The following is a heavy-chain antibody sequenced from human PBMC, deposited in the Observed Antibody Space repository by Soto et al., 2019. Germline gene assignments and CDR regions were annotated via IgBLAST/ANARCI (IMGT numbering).Heavy chain of an antibody. CDR1: GYTFTGYY. CDR3: AREGRYYYDSSGYYYDPDAFDI. Sequence: ASVKVSCKASGYTFTGYYMHWVRQAPGQGLEWMGWINPNSGGTNYAQKFQGWVTMTRDTSISTAYMELSRLRSDDTAVYYCAREGRYYYDSSGYYYDPDAFDIWGQGTMVTVSS. V-gene: IGHV1-2*04. CDR2: INPNSGGT. J-gene: IGHJ3*02. D-gene: IGHD3-22*01.